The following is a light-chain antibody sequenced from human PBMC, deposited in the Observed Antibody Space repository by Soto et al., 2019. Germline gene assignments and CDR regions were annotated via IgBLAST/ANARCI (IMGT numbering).Light chain of an antibody. V-gene: IGKV1-5*01. CDR1: QSISSW. Sequence: DIQMTQSPSTLSASVGDRVTITCRASQSISSWLAWYPQKPGKAPKLLIYDASSLESGVPSRFSGSGSGTEFTLTICSLQPDDFSTYYCQQYNSYLYTFGQGTKLEIK. J-gene: IGKJ2*01. CDR2: DAS. CDR3: QQYNSYLYT.